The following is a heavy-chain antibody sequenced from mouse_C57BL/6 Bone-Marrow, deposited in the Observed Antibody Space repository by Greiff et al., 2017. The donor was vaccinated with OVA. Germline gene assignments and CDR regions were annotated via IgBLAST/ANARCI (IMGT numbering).Heavy chain of an antibody. CDR3: SRTYEWDWYFDV. V-gene: IGHV1-55*01. CDR2: IYPGSGST. D-gene: IGHD5-1*01. CDR1: GYTFTSYW. Sequence: VQLQQPGAELVKPGASVKMSCKASGYTFTSYWITWVKQRPGQGLEWIGDIYPGSGSTNYNEKFKGKATLTVDTSSSTAYMQLSSLTSEDSAVYYCSRTYEWDWYFDVWGTGTTVTVSS. J-gene: IGHJ1*03.